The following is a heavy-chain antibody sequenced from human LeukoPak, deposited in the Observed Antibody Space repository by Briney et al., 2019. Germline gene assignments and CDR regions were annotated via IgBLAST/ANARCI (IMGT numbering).Heavy chain of an antibody. Sequence: SETLSLTCTVSGGSISSYYWSWIRQPPGKGLEWIGYIYYSGSTNYNPSLKSRVTISVDTSKNQFSLKLSSVTAADMAVYYCARGGRDGFTFDYWGQGTLVTVSS. V-gene: IGHV4-59*01. D-gene: IGHD5-24*01. CDR3: ARGGRDGFTFDY. CDR2: IYYSGST. J-gene: IGHJ4*02. CDR1: GGSISSYY.